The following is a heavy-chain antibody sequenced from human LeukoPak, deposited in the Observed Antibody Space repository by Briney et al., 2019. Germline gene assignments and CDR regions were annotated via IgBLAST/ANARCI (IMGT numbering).Heavy chain of an antibody. J-gene: IGHJ4*02. D-gene: IGHD5-24*01. CDR3: ARGMEMFDY. CDR2: IYYSGST. V-gene: IGHV4-39*07. CDR1: GGSISSSSYY. Sequence: SETLSLTCTVSGGSISSSSYYWGWIRQPPGKGLEWIGSIYYSGSTYYNPSLKSRVTLSVDTSKNQFSLKLSSVTAADTAVYYCARGMEMFDYWGQGTLVIVSS.